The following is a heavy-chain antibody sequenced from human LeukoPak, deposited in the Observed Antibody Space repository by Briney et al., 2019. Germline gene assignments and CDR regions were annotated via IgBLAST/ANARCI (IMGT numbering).Heavy chain of an antibody. CDR2: IKQDESET. CDR3: ARHLRFDP. Sequence: GGSLRLSCEGSGFSFSSYWMTWVRQSPGKGPEWVANIKQDESETYTVDSVKGRFTISRDNAKNSVYLHMNSLRAEDTAMYYCARHLRFDPWGQGTLVTVSS. CDR1: GFSFSSYW. J-gene: IGHJ5*02. V-gene: IGHV3-7*01.